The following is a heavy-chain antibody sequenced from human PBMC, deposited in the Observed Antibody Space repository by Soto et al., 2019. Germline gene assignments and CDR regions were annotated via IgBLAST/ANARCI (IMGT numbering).Heavy chain of an antibody. CDR3: ARPPRYSGSYFDY. D-gene: IGHD1-26*01. V-gene: IGHV1-18*01. J-gene: IGHJ4*02. CDR2: ISAYNGNT. Sequence: GASVKVSCKASGYTFTNHDITWVRQAPGQGLEWMGWISAYNGNTNYAQKLQGRVTMTTDTSTSTAYMELRSLRSDDTAMYHCARPPRYSGSYFDYWGQGTLVTVSS. CDR1: GYTFTNHD.